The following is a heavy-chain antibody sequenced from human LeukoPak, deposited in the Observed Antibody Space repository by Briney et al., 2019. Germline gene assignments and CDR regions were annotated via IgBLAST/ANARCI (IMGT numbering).Heavy chain of an antibody. V-gene: IGHV1-46*01. J-gene: IGHJ4*02. Sequence: ASVKVSCKASGYTFPSYYMHWVRQAPGPGLEWTGIINPSRCSTSYAQKFQGRVSMTRDTSTSTGYMELSSLRSEDTAVYYCARGGYCRSTSCSYDFWGQGTLVTVSS. CDR2: INPSRCST. D-gene: IGHD2-2*01. CDR1: GYTFPSYY. CDR3: ARGGYCRSTSCSYDF.